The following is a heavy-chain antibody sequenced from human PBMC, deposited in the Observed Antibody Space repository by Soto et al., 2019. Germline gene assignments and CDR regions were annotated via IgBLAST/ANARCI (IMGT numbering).Heavy chain of an antibody. CDR3: AGDPWAADY. Sequence: EVQLVESGGGLVQPGGSLRLSFAASGFTVSTKYMSWARQAPGKGMEWVSVTYSGGSIFYADSVRGRFIITRDNSKNAVNLQINSLRAEDTAVYYCAGDPWAADYWGQGTLVTVSS. V-gene: IGHV3-66*01. D-gene: IGHD3-16*01. CDR2: TYSGGSI. J-gene: IGHJ4*02. CDR1: GFTVSTKY.